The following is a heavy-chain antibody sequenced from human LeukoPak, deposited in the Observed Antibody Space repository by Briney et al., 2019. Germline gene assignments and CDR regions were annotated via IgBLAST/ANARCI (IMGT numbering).Heavy chain of an antibody. Sequence: ASVKVSYKASGGTFSSYAISWVRQAPGQGLEWMGRIIPILGIANYAQKFQGRVTITADKSTSTAYMELSSLRSEDTAVYYCASGGYYYYGMDVWGQGTTVTVSS. CDR3: ASGGYYYYGMDV. V-gene: IGHV1-69*04. CDR1: GGTFSSYA. CDR2: IIPILGIA. J-gene: IGHJ6*02.